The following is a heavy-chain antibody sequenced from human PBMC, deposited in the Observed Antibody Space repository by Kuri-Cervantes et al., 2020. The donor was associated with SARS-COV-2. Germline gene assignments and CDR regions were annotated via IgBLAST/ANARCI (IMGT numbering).Heavy chain of an antibody. D-gene: IGHD6-19*01. Sequence: SETLSLTCTVSGGSINNYYWSWIRQPPGKGLEWIGEINHSGSTNYNPSLKSRVTISVDTSKNQFSLKLSFVTAADTAVYYCARGVGAAVAGTLITIYYYYGMDVWGQGTTVTVSS. CDR3: ARGVGAAVAGTLITIYYYYGMDV. CDR1: GGSINNYY. J-gene: IGHJ6*02. CDR2: INHSGST. V-gene: IGHV4-34*01.